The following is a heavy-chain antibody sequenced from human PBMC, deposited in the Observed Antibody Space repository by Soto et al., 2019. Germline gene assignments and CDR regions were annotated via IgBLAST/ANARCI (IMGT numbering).Heavy chain of an antibody. V-gene: IGHV3-7*03. D-gene: IGHD5-12*01. J-gene: IGHJ4*02. CDR3: ARDNDIVATINYFDY. CDR1: GFTFSSYW. CDR2: IKQDGSEK. Sequence: GSLRLSCAASGFTFSSYWMSWVRQAPGKGLEWVANIKQDGSEKYYVDSVKGRFTISRDNAKNSLYLQMNSLRAEDTAVYYCARDNDIVATINYFDYWGQGTLVTVSS.